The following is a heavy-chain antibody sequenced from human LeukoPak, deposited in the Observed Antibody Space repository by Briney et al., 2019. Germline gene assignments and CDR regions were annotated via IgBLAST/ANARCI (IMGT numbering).Heavy chain of an antibody. V-gene: IGHV4-4*07. Sequence: SETLSLTCTVSGGSLSSYYWSWIRQPAGKGLEWIGRIYTSGSTNYNPSLKSRVTMSVDTSKNQFSLKLSSVTAADTAVYYCARDSLDYGDYVDYYGMDVWGQGTTVTVSS. CDR2: IYTSGST. D-gene: IGHD4-17*01. CDR3: ARDSLDYGDYVDYYGMDV. J-gene: IGHJ6*02. CDR1: GGSLSSYY.